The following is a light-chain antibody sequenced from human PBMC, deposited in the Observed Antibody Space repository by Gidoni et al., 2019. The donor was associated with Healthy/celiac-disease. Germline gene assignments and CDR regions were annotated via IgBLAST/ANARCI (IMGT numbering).Light chain of an antibody. V-gene: IGKV4-1*01. Sequence: DIVMTQSPDSLAVSLGERATINCKSSQSVLYSSNNKNYLAWYQQKPGQPPKLLIYWASTRESGAPDRFSGSGSGTDFTLTISSLQAEDVAVYYCQQYYSTPHTFXGXTKVEIK. J-gene: IGKJ4*01. CDR3: QQYYSTPHT. CDR1: QSVLYSSNNKNY. CDR2: WAS.